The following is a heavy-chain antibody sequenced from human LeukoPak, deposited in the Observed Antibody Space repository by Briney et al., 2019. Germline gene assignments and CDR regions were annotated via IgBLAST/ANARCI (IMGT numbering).Heavy chain of an antibody. J-gene: IGHJ4*02. CDR2: FDPEDGET. CDR1: GYTLTELS. D-gene: IGHD3-10*01. V-gene: IGHV1-24*01. Sequence: ASVKVSCKVSGYTLTELSMHWVRQAPGKGLEWMGGFDPEDGETIYAQKFQGRVTMTEDTSTDTAYMELSSLRSEDTAVYCCATSPIRGVSWYFDYWGQGTLVTVSS. CDR3: ATSPIRGVSWYFDY.